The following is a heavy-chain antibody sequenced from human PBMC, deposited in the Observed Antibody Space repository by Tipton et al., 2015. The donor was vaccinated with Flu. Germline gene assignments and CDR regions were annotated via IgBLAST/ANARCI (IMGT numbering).Heavy chain of an antibody. V-gene: IGHV4-4*07. CDR1: GGSLSSYY. Sequence: GLVKPSETLSLTCTVSGGSLSSYYWSWIRQPAGKGLEWIGRMYTGGSTNYNPSLKSRLTMSVDASKQQFSLKLSSMTAADTAVYYCARGSGSGTFMIFDLWGQGTLVTVSS. D-gene: IGHD3-10*01. CDR2: MYTGGST. J-gene: IGHJ4*02. CDR3: ARGSGSGTFMIFDL.